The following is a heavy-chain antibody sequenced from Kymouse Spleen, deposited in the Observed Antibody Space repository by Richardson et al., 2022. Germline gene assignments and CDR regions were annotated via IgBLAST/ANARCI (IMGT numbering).Heavy chain of an antibody. CDR3: TRRYYDILTGIREDY. Sequence: EVQLVESGGGLVQPGGSLKLSCAASGFTFSGSAMHWVRQASGKGLEWVGRIRSKANSYATAYAASVKGRFTISRDDSKNTAYLQMNSLKTEDTAVYYCTRRYYDILTGIREDYWGQGTLVTVSS. J-gene: IGHJ4*02. CDR2: IRSKANSYAT. D-gene: IGHD3-9*01. CDR1: GFTFSGSA. V-gene: IGHV3-73*02.